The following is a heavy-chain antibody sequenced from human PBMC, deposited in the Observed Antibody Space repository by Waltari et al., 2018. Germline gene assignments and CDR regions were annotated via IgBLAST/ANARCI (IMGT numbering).Heavy chain of an antibody. Sequence: QVQLVQSGAEVKSPGASVRVSCKASGYTFPTYAIHWVRQAPAHRLERMGWINTDNGNTKYSQKFQGRVTITRDTSASTASLELSSLRSEDTAVYYCARISEVTTSGDYYGLDVWGQGTTVTVSS. D-gene: IGHD4-17*01. J-gene: IGHJ6*02. V-gene: IGHV1-3*04. CDR2: INTDNGNT. CDR3: ARISEVTTSGDYYGLDV. CDR1: GYTFPTYA.